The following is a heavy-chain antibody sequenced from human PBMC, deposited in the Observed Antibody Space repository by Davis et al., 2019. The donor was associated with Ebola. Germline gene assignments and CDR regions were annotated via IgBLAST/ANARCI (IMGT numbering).Heavy chain of an antibody. CDR2: INAGNGNT. Sequence: ASVKVSCKASGYTFTSYYMHWVRQAPGQRLEWMGWINAGNGNTKYSQKFQGRVTITRDTSASTAYMELSSLRSEDTAVYYCARDGIVVVPAAYIDAYYYGMDVWGQGTTVTVSS. CDR3: ARDGIVVVPAAYIDAYYYGMDV. D-gene: IGHD2-2*01. J-gene: IGHJ6*02. V-gene: IGHV1-3*01. CDR1: GYTFTSYY.